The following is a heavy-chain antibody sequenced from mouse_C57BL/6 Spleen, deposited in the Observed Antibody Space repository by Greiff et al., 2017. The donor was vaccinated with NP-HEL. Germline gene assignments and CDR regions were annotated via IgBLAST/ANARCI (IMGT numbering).Heavy chain of an antibody. CDR3: TTMITKVYFDY. Sequence: EVQLQESGAELVRPGASVKLSCTASGFNIKDDYMHWVKQRPEQGLEWIGWIDPENGDTEYASKFQGKATITADTSSNTAYLQLSSLTSEDTAVYYCTTMITKVYFDYWGQGTTLTVSS. J-gene: IGHJ2*01. V-gene: IGHV14-4*01. CDR2: IDPENGDT. CDR1: GFNIKDDY. D-gene: IGHD2-4*01.